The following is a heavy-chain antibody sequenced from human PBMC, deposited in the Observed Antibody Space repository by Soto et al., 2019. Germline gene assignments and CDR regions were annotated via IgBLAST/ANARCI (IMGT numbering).Heavy chain of an antibody. V-gene: IGHV1-46*01. CDR2: INPSAGGT. CDR1: GYTFTSYY. D-gene: IGHD1-26*01. CDR3: AREVGSFDS. J-gene: IGHJ5*01. Sequence: PSVKVSCKASGYTFTSYYMHWVRQAPGQGLEWMGIINPSAGGTSYAQKFQGRVTMTRDTSTSTVYMDLSSLRSEDTAVYYCAREVGSFDSWGQGTQVTVSS.